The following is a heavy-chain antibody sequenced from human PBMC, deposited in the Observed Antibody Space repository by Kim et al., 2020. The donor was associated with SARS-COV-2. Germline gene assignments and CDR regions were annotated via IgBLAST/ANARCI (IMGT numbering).Heavy chain of an antibody. Sequence: TKYSQKFQGRVTITRDTSANTAYMELSSLRSEDTAMYYCAKYSSSSGVDYWGQGTLVTVSS. CDR3: AKYSSSSGVDY. V-gene: IGHV1-3*01. J-gene: IGHJ4*02. CDR2: T. D-gene: IGHD6-6*01.